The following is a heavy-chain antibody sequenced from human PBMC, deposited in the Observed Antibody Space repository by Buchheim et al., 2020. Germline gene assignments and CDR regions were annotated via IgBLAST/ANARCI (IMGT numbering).Heavy chain of an antibody. CDR3: ARDRIEARYYDSSGYYSYPDY. CDR1: GYTFTGYY. CDR2: INPNSGGT. D-gene: IGHD3-22*01. Sequence: QVQLVQSGAEVKKPGASVKVSCKASGYTFTGYYMHWVRQAPGQGLEWMGWINPNSGGTNYAQKFQGRVTMTRDTSLSPAYMELSRLRSDDTAVYYCARDRIEARYYDSSGYYSYPDYWGQGTL. J-gene: IGHJ4*02. V-gene: IGHV1-2*02.